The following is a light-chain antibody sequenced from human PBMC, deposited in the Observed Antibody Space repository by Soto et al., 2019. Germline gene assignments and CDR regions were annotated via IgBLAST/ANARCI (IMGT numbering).Light chain of an antibody. CDR2: DVS. CDR1: SSDVGGYNY. V-gene: IGLV2-14*01. Sequence: QSALTQPASVSGSPGQSITISCTGTSSDVGGYNYVSWYQQHPGKAPKLMIYDVSNRPSGVSNRFSGSKSGNTASLTISGLRAEDEADYYCSSYTSSSIPYVFGTGTKLTVL. J-gene: IGLJ1*01. CDR3: SSYTSSSIPYV.